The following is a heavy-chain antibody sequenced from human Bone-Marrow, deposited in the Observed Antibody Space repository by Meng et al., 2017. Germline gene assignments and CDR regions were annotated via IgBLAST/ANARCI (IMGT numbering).Heavy chain of an antibody. CDR1: GLAFSDAW. D-gene: IGHD1-26*01. J-gene: IGHJ4*02. V-gene: IGHV3-15*01. CDR2: IKSKSAGGTT. Sequence: VQLVEAGGGLVKPGGSLRLSCAASGLAFSDAWMSWVRQAPGKGLEWVGLIKSKSAGGTTDYAAPVKGRFTISRDDSKTTMYLQMNSLKTEDTAVYYCTASPATEYWGQGTLVTVSS. CDR3: TASPATEY.